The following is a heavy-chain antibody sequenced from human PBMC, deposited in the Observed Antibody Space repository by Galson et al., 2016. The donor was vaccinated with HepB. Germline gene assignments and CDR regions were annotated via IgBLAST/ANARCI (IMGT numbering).Heavy chain of an antibody. D-gene: IGHD3-3*01. CDR1: GGSISGSSYY. Sequence: SETLSLTCTVSGGSISGSSYYWGWIRQPPGKGLEWIGSIYYSGNTYFNPSLKSRVTISVDTSKNQFYLNLTSVTAADTTVYYCARQTRIAIFGDAFDIWGQGIMVTVSS. CDR2: IYYSGNT. CDR3: ARQTRIAIFGDAFDI. V-gene: IGHV4-39*01. J-gene: IGHJ3*02.